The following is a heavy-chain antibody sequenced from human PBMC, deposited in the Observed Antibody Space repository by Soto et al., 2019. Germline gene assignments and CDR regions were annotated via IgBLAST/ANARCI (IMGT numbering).Heavy chain of an antibody. Sequence: PSETLSLTCAVSGGSISSGGYSWSWIRQPPGKGLEWIGYIYHSGSTYYNPSLKSRVTISVDRSKNQFSLKLSSVTAEDTAVYYCAKVPYDILTGYYNYWGQGTLVTVSS. V-gene: IGHV4-30-2*01. CDR1: GGSISSGGYS. CDR3: AKVPYDILTGYYNY. D-gene: IGHD3-9*01. J-gene: IGHJ4*02. CDR2: IYHSGST.